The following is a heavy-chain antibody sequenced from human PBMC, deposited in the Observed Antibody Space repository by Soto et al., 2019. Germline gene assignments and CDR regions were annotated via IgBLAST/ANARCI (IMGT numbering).Heavy chain of an antibody. J-gene: IGHJ6*02. CDR2: IGGNGADT. CDR1: GFIFSNYA. V-gene: IGHV3-23*01. CDR3: AKDLRQGRSYDFWSGYGPRPDYYYGMDV. Sequence: PGGSLRLSCAASGFIFSNYAMSWVRQAPGKGLEWVSAIGGNGADTYYADSVKGRFTISRDNSKNTLYLQMNSLRAEDTAVYYCAKDLRQGRSYDFWSGYGPRPDYYYGMDVWGQGTTVTVSS. D-gene: IGHD3-3*01.